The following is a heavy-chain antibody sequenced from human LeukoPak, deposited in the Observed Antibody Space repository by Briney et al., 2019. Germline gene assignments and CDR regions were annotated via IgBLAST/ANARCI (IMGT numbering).Heavy chain of an antibody. CDR2: IYTNGAT. J-gene: IGHJ4*02. CDR3: ARKDGDY. CDR1: GDPLSFRHF. Sequence: SETLSLTCTVSGDPLSFRHFWSWIRQPPGKGLEWIGRIYTNGATTLNPSLKSRVAMSVDLAKNQLFLKLASVTAADTAMYYCARKDGDYWGQGTLVTVSS. V-gene: IGHV4-4*07.